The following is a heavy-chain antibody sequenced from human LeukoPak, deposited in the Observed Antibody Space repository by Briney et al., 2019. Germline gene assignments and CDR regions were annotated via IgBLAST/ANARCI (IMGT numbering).Heavy chain of an antibody. D-gene: IGHD1-1*01. CDR1: GFTFSSYG. CDR3: AKDGTTGTIGY. J-gene: IGHJ4*02. Sequence: SGGSLRLSCAASGFTFSSYGMHWARQAPGKGLEWVAVISYDGSNKYYADSVKGRFTISRDNSKNTLYLQMNSLRAEDTAVYYCAKDGTTGTIGYWGQGTLVTVSS. V-gene: IGHV3-30*18. CDR2: ISYDGSNK.